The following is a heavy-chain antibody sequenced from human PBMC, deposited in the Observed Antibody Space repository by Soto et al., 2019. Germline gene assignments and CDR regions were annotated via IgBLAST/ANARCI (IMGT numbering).Heavy chain of an antibody. Sequence: EVQLVESGGGLVEPGGSLKLSCAASWFTFSDSGLHWGRQPPGKGLEWVGLIRSKGYSNATSSGASVRGRFTISRDESKSTAYLQMSSLKIDDTAVYYCTRRYYDSTGATDYWGQGVQVTVSS. CDR3: TRRYYDSTGATDY. CDR1: WFTFSDSG. D-gene: IGHD3-22*01. CDR2: IRSKGYSNAT. J-gene: IGHJ4*02. V-gene: IGHV3-73*02.